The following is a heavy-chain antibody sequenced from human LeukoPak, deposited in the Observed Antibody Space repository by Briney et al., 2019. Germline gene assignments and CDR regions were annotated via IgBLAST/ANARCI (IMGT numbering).Heavy chain of an antibody. CDR3: ARGRGVTAGWDFDY. V-gene: IGHV4-39*07. CDR2: IYYSGTT. D-gene: IGHD3-10*01. CDR1: GGSISSSRYY. J-gene: IGHJ4*02. Sequence: PSETLSLTCTVSGGSISSSRYYWGWIRQPPGKGLDWIAIIYYSGTTYYNPSLKSRVTISVDTSKNQFSLKLSSVTAADTAVYYCARGRGVTAGWDFDYWGQGTLVTVSS.